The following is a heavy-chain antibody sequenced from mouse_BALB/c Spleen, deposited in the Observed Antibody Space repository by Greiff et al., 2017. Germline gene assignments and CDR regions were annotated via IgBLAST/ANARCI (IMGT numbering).Heavy chain of an antibody. V-gene: IGHV5-9-3*01. CDR2: ISSGGSYT. CDR3: AIEGNPYAMDY. CDR1: GFTFGSYA. Sequence: EVQLVESGGGLVKPGGSLKLSCAASGFTFGSYAMSWVRQTPEKRLEWVATISSGGSYTYYPDSVKGRITISRDNAKNTLYLHMSSLRSEDTAMYYFAIEGNPYAMDYWGQGTSVTVPS. D-gene: IGHD2-1*01. J-gene: IGHJ4*01.